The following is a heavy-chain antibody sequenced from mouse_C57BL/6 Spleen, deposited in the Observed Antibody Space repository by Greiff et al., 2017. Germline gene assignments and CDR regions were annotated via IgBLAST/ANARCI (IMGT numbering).Heavy chain of an antibody. CDR3: ARNFGLDY. V-gene: IGHV2-2*01. CDR2: IWSGGST. J-gene: IGHJ4*01. CDR1: GFSLTSYG. D-gene: IGHD1-2*01. Sequence: QVQLQQSGPGLVQPSQSLSITCTVSGFSLTSYGVHWVRQSPGTGLEWLGVIWSGGSTDYNAAFISRLSISKDNSKSQVFFKMNSLPADDTAIYYCARNFGLDYWGQGTSGTVSS.